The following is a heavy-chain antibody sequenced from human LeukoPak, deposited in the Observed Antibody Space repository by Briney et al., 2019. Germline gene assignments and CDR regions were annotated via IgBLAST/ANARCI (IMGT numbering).Heavy chain of an antibody. CDR3: AKRVSGTTFY. CDR1: GFTFSSYV. J-gene: IGHJ4*02. V-gene: IGHV3-23*01. Sequence: GGSLRLSCAASGFTFSSYVMSWVRQAPGKGLEWVSAISGSGATTCYADSVKGRFTISRDNSKNTLYLHMNSLRAEDTAVYYCAKRVSGTTFYWGQGTLVTVSS. D-gene: IGHD1-1*01. CDR2: ISGSGATT.